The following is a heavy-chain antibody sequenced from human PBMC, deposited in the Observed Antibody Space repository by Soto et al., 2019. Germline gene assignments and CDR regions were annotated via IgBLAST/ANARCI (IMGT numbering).Heavy chain of an antibody. V-gene: IGHV3-13*01. CDR2: IGTAGDT. D-gene: IGHD1-26*01. Sequence: GGSLRLSCAASGFTFSRYDMHWVRQATGKGLEWVSGIGTAGDTYYPGSVKGRFTISRENAKNSFYLQMNSLRAGDTAVFYCARDCFPTPPRGIVSTARFDPWGQGTLVTVSS. CDR1: GFTFSRYD. CDR3: ARDCFPTPPRGIVSTARFDP. J-gene: IGHJ5*02.